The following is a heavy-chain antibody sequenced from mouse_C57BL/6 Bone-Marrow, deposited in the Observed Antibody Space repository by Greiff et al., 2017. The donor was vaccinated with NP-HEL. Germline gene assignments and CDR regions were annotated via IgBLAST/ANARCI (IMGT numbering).Heavy chain of an antibody. CDR3: ARRGFPWAMDY. J-gene: IGHJ4*01. Sequence: EVQGVESGPELVKPGASVKMSCKASGYTFTDYNMHWVKQSHGKSLEWIGYINPNNGGTSYNQKFKGKATLTVNKSSSTAYMELRSLTSEDSAVYYCARRGFPWAMDYWGQGTSVTVSS. CDR1: GYTFTDYN. CDR2: INPNNGGT. V-gene: IGHV1-22*01.